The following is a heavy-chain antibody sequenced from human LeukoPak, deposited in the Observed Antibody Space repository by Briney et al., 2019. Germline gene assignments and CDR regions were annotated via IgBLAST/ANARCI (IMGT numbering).Heavy chain of an antibody. CDR2: IIPIFGTA. Sequence: SVKVSCKASGGTFSSYAISWVRQAPGQGLEWMGGIIPIFGTANYAQKFQGRVTITADESTSTAYMELSSLRSEDTAAYYCARANYVLRYFDWSWGNWFDPWGQGTLVTVSS. CDR3: ARANYVLRYFDWSWGNWFDP. J-gene: IGHJ5*02. D-gene: IGHD3-9*01. CDR1: GGTFSSYA. V-gene: IGHV1-69*01.